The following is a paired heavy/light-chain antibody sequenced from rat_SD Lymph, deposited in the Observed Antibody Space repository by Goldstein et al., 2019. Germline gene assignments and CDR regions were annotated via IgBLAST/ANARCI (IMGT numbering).Light chain of an antibody. V-gene: IGKV1S23*01. J-gene: IGKJ2-3*01. CDR2: KVS. CDR3: FQATHDPYT. CDR1: QSLVHSNGNTY. Sequence: DVVLTQTPVAQPVTLGDQASISCRSSQSLVHSNGNTYLEWYLQNPGQSPQLLIYKVSNRFSGVPDRFIGSGSGSDFTLKISRVEPEDLGIYYCFQATHDPYTFGAGTKLELK.
Heavy chain of an antibody. CDR3: TRGIGYGGYSELNWFAH. CDR1: GFSLTSYN. Sequence: QVQLKESGPGLVQPSQTLSLTCTVSGFSLTSYNVHWVRQPPGKGLEWMGRMRYNGDTSYNSALKSRLSISRDTSKNQIFLKVNSLQTDDTGTYYCTRGIGYGGYSELNWFAHWGQGTLVTVSS. D-gene: IGHD1-11*01. CDR2: MRYNGDT. V-gene: IGHV2-63*01. J-gene: IGHJ3*01.